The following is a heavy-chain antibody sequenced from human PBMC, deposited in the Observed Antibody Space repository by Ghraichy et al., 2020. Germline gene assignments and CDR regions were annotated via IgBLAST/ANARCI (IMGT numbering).Heavy chain of an antibody. J-gene: IGHJ3*02. V-gene: IGHV3-7*03. CDR1: GFSISSHY. CDR3: ARESVLTGMGDDASDI. CDR2: IKQDGSDT. D-gene: IGHD3-9*01. Sequence: GGSLRLSCAASGFSISSHYITWVRQAPGKGLEWVANIKQDGSDTFYLDSVRGRFTVSRDNAKNSLYLQMNSLRADDTAVYYCARESVLTGMGDDASDIWGQGTMVTVSS.